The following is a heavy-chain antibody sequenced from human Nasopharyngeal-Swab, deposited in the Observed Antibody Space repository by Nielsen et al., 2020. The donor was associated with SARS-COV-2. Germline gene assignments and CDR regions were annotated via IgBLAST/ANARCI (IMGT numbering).Heavy chain of an antibody. V-gene: IGHV3-74*01. CDR2: INSDGSST. D-gene: IGHD3-10*01. CDR3: ARSYGSGSYYNVDY. CDR1: GFTFSSYW. Sequence: GESLKISCAASGFTFSSYWMHWVRQAPGKGLVLVSRINSDGSSTSYADSVKGRFTISRDNAKNTLYLQMNSLRAEDTAVYYCARSYGSGSYYNVDYWGQGTLVTVSS. J-gene: IGHJ4*02.